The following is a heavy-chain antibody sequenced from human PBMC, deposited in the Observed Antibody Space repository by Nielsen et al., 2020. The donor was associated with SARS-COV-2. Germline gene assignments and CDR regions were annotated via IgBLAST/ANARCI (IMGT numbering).Heavy chain of an antibody. CDR3: ARDKPEWLVPGYYYGMDV. CDR1: GYTFTYRY. D-gene: IGHD6-19*01. CDR2: ITPFNGNT. J-gene: IGHJ6*02. V-gene: IGHV1-45*02. Sequence: SVKVSCKASGYTFTYRYLHWVRQAPRQALEWMGWITPFNGNTNYAQKFQDRVTITRDRSMSTAYMELRSLRSDDTAVYYCARDKPEWLVPGYYYGMDVWGQGTTVTVSS.